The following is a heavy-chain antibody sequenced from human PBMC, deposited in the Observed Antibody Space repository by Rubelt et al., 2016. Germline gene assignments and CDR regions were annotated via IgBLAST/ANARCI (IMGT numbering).Heavy chain of an antibody. Sequence: QVQLVQSGAEVKKPGASVKVSCKASGYTFTSYYMHWVRPAPGQGLEWMGIINPSGGSTRYAQNVQDRVTLTRDTATRTVYRELSSLRSEDTAVYYCARAASTVTTLLDLGYWGQGTLVTVSS. CDR2: INPSGGST. CDR3: ARAASTVTTLLDLGY. J-gene: IGHJ4*02. V-gene: IGHV1-46*01. CDR1: GYTFTSYY. D-gene: IGHD4-17*01.